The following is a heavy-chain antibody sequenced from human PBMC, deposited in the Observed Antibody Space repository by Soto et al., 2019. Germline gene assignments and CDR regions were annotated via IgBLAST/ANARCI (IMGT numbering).Heavy chain of an antibody. D-gene: IGHD1-26*01. V-gene: IGHV3-7*04. CDR2: RNQDGSEK. J-gene: IGHJ4*02. CDR3: SGGVGDAF. Sequence: EVHLVESGGGLVQTGGSLRLSCAIFESTVSRDWMNWVRQAPGKGLEWVAHRNQDGSEKYYVDSVKGRFTISRDNAKKSLYLQRSSLRPADTAMYYCSGGVGDAFWGQGTLVTVSS. CDR1: ESTVSRDW.